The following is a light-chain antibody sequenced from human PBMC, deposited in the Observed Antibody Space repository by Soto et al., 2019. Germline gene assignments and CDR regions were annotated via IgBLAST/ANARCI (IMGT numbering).Light chain of an antibody. J-gene: IGKJ4*01. CDR2: DAS. V-gene: IGKV3-11*01. CDR1: HSISTY. Sequence: ELVLTQSPATLSLSPGERATLSGRASHSISTYLAWYHQNPGQAPRLLIYDASNRATGVPARFIGSGSGTDFTRTISIREPEDFSVYYCQQRSNWPPLTFGGGTKVAIK. CDR3: QQRSNWPPLT.